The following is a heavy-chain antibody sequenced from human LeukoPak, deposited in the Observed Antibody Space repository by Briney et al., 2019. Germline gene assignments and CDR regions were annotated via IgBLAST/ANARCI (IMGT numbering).Heavy chain of an antibody. CDR2: IYYSGST. V-gene: IGHV4-30-4*08. CDR1: GASISRGSYY. J-gene: IGHJ3*02. Sequence: PSETLSLTCSVSGASISRGSYYWSWIRQPPGKGLEWIGYIYYSGSTYYNPSLKSRVTISVDTSKNQFSLKLSSVTAADTAVYYCARCTIFGQDIWGQGTMVTVSS. D-gene: IGHD3-3*01. CDR3: ARCTIFGQDI.